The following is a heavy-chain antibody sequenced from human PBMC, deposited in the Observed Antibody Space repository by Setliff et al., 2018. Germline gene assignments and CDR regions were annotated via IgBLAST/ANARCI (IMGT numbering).Heavy chain of an antibody. CDR2: ISRDGVTT. Sequence: GGSLRLSCAASGFNFDDFAMHWVRLPPGQGLQWVSLISRDGVTTYYADSVRGRFTISRDSGTNSLSLQMNRLRAEDTAVYYCARCSSWHGHYPHFNYWGQGTLVTVSS. D-gene: IGHD6-13*01. J-gene: IGHJ4*02. CDR3: ARCSSWHGHYPHFNY. CDR1: GFNFDDFA. V-gene: IGHV3-43D*03.